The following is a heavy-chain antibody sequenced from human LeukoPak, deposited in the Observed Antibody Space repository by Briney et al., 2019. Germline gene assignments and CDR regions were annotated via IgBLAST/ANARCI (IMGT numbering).Heavy chain of an antibody. CDR2: ISGSGGST. D-gene: IGHD5-24*01. CDR1: GFTFSSYA. J-gene: IGHJ4*02. V-gene: IGHV3-23*01. CDR3: AKLPERWQQFYYFDY. Sequence: GGSLRLSCAASGFTFSSYARSWVRQAPGKGLEWVSAISGSGGSTYYADSVKGRFTISRDNSKSTLYLQMNSLRAEDTAVYYCAKLPERWQQFYYFDYWGQGTLVTVSS.